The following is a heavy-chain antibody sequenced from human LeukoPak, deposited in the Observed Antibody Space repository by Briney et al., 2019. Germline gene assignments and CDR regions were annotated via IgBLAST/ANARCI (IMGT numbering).Heavy chain of an antibody. J-gene: IGHJ4*02. Sequence: GGSLRLPCAASGFTFSSYGMHWVRQAPGKGLEWVAVISYDGSNKYYADSVKGRFTISRDNSKNTLYLQMNSLRAEDTAVYYCAKDSDILTGYYWDGGFDYWGQGTLVTVSS. CDR3: AKDSDILTGYYWDGGFDY. CDR1: GFTFSSYG. CDR2: ISYDGSNK. D-gene: IGHD3-9*01. V-gene: IGHV3-30*18.